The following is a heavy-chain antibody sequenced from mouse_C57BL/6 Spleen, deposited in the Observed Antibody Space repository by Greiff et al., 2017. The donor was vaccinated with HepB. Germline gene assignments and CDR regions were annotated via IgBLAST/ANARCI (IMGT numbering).Heavy chain of an antibody. V-gene: IGHV5-12*01. Sequence: EVKLVESGGGLVQPGGSLKLSCAASGFTFSDYYMYWVRQTPEKRLEWVAYISNGGGSTYYPDTVKGRFTISRDNAKNTLYLQMSRLKSEDTAMYYCARRSYYDYYYFDYWGQGTTLTVSS. D-gene: IGHD2-4*01. CDR1: GFTFSDYY. CDR2: ISNGGGST. J-gene: IGHJ2*01. CDR3: ARRSYYDYYYFDY.